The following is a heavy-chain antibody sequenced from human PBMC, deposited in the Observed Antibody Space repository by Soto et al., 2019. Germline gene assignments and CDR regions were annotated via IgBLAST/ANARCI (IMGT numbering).Heavy chain of an antibody. CDR3: ARDNVYDSSGYYYDPTHYFDY. Sequence: PSETLSLTCTVSGGSISSGDYYWSWIRQPPGKGLERIGYIYYSVSTYYNPSLKSRVTISVDTSKNQFSLKLSSVTAADTAVYYCARDNVYDSSGYYYDPTHYFDYWGQGTLVTVSS. D-gene: IGHD3-22*01. V-gene: IGHV4-30-4*01. CDR1: GGSISSGDYY. J-gene: IGHJ4*02. CDR2: IYYSVST.